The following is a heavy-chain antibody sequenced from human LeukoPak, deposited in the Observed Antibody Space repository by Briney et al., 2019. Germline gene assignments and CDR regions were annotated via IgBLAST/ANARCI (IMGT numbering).Heavy chain of an antibody. V-gene: IGHV3-21*01. CDR2: ISSSSSYI. D-gene: IGHD3-22*01. Sequence: GGSLRLSCAASGFTFSSYSMNWVRQAPGKGLEWVSSISSSSSYIYYADSVKGRFTISRDNAKNSLYLQMNSLRAEDTAVYYCARDVGSSGYPNWFDPWGQGTLVTVSS. J-gene: IGHJ5*02. CDR3: ARDVGSSGYPNWFDP. CDR1: GFTFSSYS.